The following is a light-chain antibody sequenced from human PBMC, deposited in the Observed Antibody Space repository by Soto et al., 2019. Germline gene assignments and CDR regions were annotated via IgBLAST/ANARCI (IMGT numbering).Light chain of an antibody. CDR3: HQYYLTPYT. CDR2: WAS. V-gene: IGKV4-1*01. Sequence: DIVMTQSPGSLAVSLGERATINCKSSQSVLYSSNNKNYLAWYQQKPGQPPKLLIYWASTRESGVPDRFSGSGSETDFTLTISSLQAEDVAVYYCHQYYLTPYTFGQGTKLEIK. J-gene: IGKJ2*01. CDR1: QSVLYSSNNKNY.